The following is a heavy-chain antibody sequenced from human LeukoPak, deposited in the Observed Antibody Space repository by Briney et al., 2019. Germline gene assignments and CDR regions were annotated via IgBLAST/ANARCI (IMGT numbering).Heavy chain of an antibody. CDR1: GYRFTSYW. Sequence: GESLKISGKGSGYRFTSYWIGWVRQMPGKGLEWMGIIYPGDSDTRYSPSFQGQVTISADKSISTAYLQWSSLKASDTAIYYCARQWGDCSSTSCYSAYWGQGTLVTVSS. J-gene: IGHJ4*02. CDR3: ARQWGDCSSTSCYSAY. CDR2: IYPGDSDT. V-gene: IGHV5-51*01. D-gene: IGHD2-2*01.